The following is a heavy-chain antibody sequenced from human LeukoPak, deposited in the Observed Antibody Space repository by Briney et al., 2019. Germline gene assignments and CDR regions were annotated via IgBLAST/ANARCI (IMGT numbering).Heavy chain of an antibody. V-gene: IGHV3-23*01. Sequence: GGSLRLSCAASGFTFSSYAMSWVRQAPGKGLEWVSAISGSGGSTYYADSVKGRFTISRDNSKNTLYLQMNSLRAEDTAVYYCAKDDGSRWLVHNWFDPWGQGTLVTVSS. CDR1: GFTFSSYA. J-gene: IGHJ5*02. CDR2: ISGSGGST. D-gene: IGHD6-19*01. CDR3: AKDDGSRWLVHNWFDP.